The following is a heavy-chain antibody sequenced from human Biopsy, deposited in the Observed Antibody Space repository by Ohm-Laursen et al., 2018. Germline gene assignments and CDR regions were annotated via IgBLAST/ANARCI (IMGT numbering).Heavy chain of an antibody. D-gene: IGHD3-9*01. Sequence: SSVKVSCKPPEGTFSNYVVNWVRQAPGQGLEWLGGNIPILGTGNYAQKFQDRVTVAADTSTSTATMELRSLRSDDTAVYYCATKLTGYFHHWGQGTLVIVSS. CDR1: EGTFSNYV. V-gene: IGHV1-69*06. CDR2: NIPILGTG. CDR3: ATKLTGYFHH. J-gene: IGHJ1*01.